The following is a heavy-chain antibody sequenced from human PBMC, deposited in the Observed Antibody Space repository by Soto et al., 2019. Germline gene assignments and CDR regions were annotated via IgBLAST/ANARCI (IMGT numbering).Heavy chain of an antibody. CDR2: IYYSGST. V-gene: IGHV4-59*02. Sequence: PSETLSLSCTVSGGSVSSYYWSWIRQPPGKGLEWIGYIYYSGSTNYNPSLKSRVTISVDTSKNQFSLKLSSVTAADTAVYYCVKGIGNYWALDYWGQGTLVTVSS. CDR1: GGSVSSYY. J-gene: IGHJ4*02. D-gene: IGHD1-26*01. CDR3: VKGIGNYWALDY.